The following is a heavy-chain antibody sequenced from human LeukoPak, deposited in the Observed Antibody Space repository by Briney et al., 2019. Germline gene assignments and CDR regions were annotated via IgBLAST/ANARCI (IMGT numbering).Heavy chain of an antibody. CDR1: GGSISSFY. CDR2: IYYSGST. CDR3: ARHIRVISSSWYGPFDC. V-gene: IGHV4-59*08. D-gene: IGHD6-13*01. Sequence: PSETLSLTCSVSGGSISSFYWSWIRQPPGKGLEWIGYIYYSGSTNCNPSLKSRVTISVDTSKTQFSLKLSSVTAADTAVYYCARHIRVISSSWYGPFDCWGQGILVTVSS. J-gene: IGHJ4*02.